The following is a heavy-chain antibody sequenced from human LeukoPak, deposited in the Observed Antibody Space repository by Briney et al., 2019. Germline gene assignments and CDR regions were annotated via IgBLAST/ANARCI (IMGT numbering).Heavy chain of an antibody. Sequence: ETLSLTCTVSGGSISSYYWSRIRQPPGKGLEWIGYIYYSGSTNYNPSLKSRVTISVDTSKNQFSLKLSSVTAADTAVYYCARDSYYFGSGSDNTPYNWFDPWGQGTLVTVSS. D-gene: IGHD3-10*01. V-gene: IGHV4-59*01. CDR1: GGSISSYY. J-gene: IGHJ5*02. CDR3: ARDSYYFGSGSDNTPYNWFDP. CDR2: IYYSGST.